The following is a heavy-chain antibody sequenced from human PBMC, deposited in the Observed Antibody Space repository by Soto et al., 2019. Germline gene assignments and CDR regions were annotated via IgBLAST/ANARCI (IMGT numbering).Heavy chain of an antibody. Sequence: SETQSLTCPVSGGYISSGYFYWGWIRQPPGKGLEWIGSVFYSGNSYYSPSLRSRVTMSVDTSKNQFSLELISVTAADTALYYCVLHYDRDWFDPWGQGTPVTVSS. CDR2: VFYSGNS. J-gene: IGHJ5*02. D-gene: IGHD3-22*01. V-gene: IGHV4-39*01. CDR1: GGYISSGYFY. CDR3: VLHYDRDWFDP.